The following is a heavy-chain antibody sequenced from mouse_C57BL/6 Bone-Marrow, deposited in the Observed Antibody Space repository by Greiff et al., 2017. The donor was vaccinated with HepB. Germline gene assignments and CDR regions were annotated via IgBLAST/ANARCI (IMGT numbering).Heavy chain of an antibody. CDR3: ARRDPDGNYGNWFAY. CDR2: ISSGGSYT. D-gene: IGHD2-1*01. J-gene: IGHJ3*01. Sequence: DVKLVESGGDLVKPGGSLKLSCAASGFTFSSYGMSWVRQTPDKRLEWVATISSGGSYTYYPDSVTGRFTISRDNAKNTLYLQMSSLKSEDTAMYYCARRDPDGNYGNWFAYWGQGTLVTVSA. CDR1: GFTFSSYG. V-gene: IGHV5-6*02.